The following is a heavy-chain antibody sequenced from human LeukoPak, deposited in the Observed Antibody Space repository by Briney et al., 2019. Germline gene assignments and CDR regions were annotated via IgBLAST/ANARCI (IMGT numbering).Heavy chain of an antibody. CDR3: ARVTTPGSYKFDY. D-gene: IGHD3-10*01. Sequence: PGGSLRLSCAASGFTFSTYGMNWVRQAPGKGLEWVSYITTTSTTIYYTDSVRGRFTISRDNAKNSLYLQMNSLRAEDTAVYYCARVTTPGSYKFDYWGQGTLVTVSS. V-gene: IGHV3-48*01. CDR1: GFTFSTYG. CDR2: ITTTSTTI. J-gene: IGHJ4*02.